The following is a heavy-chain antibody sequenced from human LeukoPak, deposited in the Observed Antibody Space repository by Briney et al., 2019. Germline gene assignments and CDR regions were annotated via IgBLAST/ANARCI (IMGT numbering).Heavy chain of an antibody. V-gene: IGHV3-30*04. D-gene: IGHD3-22*01. J-gene: IGHJ4*02. Sequence: PGGSLRLSCAASRFTFSTYAMHWVRQAPGKGLEWVAVISYDGTNKNYADSAKGRFTISRDNSKNTLYLQMNSLRAEDTAVYYCTRGPGYHDSSYLDYWGQGTLVTVSS. CDR2: ISYDGTNK. CDR3: TRGPGYHDSSYLDY. CDR1: RFTFSTYA.